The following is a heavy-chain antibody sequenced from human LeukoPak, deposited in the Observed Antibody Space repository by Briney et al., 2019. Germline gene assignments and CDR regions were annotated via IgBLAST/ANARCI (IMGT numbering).Heavy chain of an antibody. Sequence: GASVKVSCKASGYTFTSYDINWVRQATGQGLERMGWMNPNSGNTGYAQKFQGRVTMTRNTSISTAYMELSSLRSEDTAVYYCARERRDDFWSGYYIYYYYGMDVWGQGTTVTVSS. D-gene: IGHD3-3*01. V-gene: IGHV1-8*01. CDR2: MNPNSGNT. J-gene: IGHJ6*02. CDR3: ARERRDDFWSGYYIYYYYGMDV. CDR1: GYTFTSYD.